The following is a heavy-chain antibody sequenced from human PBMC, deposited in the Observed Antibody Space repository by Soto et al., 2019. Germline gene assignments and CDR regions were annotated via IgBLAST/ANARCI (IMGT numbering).Heavy chain of an antibody. D-gene: IGHD5-12*01. V-gene: IGHV3-11*01. CDR2: ISRTGSAK. J-gene: IGHJ4*02. CDR3: ARMSSDYHYDFDY. CDR1: GFIFSAYY. Sequence: QVQLVESGGGLVEPGGSLRLSCATTGFIFSAYYMTWVRQAPGKGLECVSHISRTGSAKYYAASVKGRFTISRDNTKNSLYLQLNSLRAEDTAVYYCARMSSDYHYDFDYWGQGILVTVSS.